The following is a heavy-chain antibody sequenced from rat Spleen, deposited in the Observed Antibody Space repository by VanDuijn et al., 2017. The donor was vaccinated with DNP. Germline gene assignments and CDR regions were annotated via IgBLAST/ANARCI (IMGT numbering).Heavy chain of an antibody. CDR1: GFSLTTYS. J-gene: IGHJ3*01. Sequence: QVQLKETGPGLVQPSQTLSLTCTVSGFSLTTYSVSWVRQPSGKGPEWMGKMWYDGDTAYNSALKSRLSISRDTSKSQVFLKMNSLQTDDTGTYYCTSDCLNSSSFVYWGQGSLVTVSS. CDR3: TSDCLNSSSFVY. CDR2: MWYDGDT. V-gene: IGHV2-63*01. D-gene: IGHD1-2*01.